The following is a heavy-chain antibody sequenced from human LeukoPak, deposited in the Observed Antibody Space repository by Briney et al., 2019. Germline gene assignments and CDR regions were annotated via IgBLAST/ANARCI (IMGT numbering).Heavy chain of an antibody. J-gene: IGHJ4*02. D-gene: IGHD6-13*01. Sequence: GGSLRLSCAASGFTFSSYAMSWVRQAPGKGLDWVSAISGSGGSTYYADSVKGRFTISRDNSKNTLYLQMNSLRVEDTAVYYCAKYSSSWYLTGYFDYWGQGTLVTVSS. CDR3: AKYSSSWYLTGYFDY. CDR2: ISGSGGST. V-gene: IGHV3-23*01. CDR1: GFTFSSYA.